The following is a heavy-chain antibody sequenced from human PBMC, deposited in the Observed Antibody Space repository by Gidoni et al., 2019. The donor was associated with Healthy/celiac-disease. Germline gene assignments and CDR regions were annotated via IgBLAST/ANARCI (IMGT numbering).Heavy chain of an antibody. Sequence: EVQLVESGGGLVQPGRSLRLSCAASGFTFDDYAMHWVRQAPGKGLEWVSGISWNSGSIGYADSVKGRFTISRDNAKNSLYLQMNSLRAEDTALYYCAKDIPSCSGGSCSPGYYYYGMDVWGQGTTVTVSS. D-gene: IGHD2-15*01. CDR3: AKDIPSCSGGSCSPGYYYYGMDV. CDR1: GFTFDDYA. CDR2: ISWNSGSI. J-gene: IGHJ6*02. V-gene: IGHV3-9*01.